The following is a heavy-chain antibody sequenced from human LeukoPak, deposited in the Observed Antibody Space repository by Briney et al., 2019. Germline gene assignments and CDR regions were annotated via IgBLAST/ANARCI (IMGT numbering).Heavy chain of an antibody. Sequence: GGSLRLSCAASGFTFSSYEMNWVRQALGKGLEWVSCISSSGNTIYYAGSVTGRFTISRDNAKNSLFLQMNSLRAEDTALYYCARDSYCSSTSCPDAFDIWGQGTMVTVSS. CDR1: GFTFSSYE. J-gene: IGHJ3*02. CDR3: ARDSYCSSTSCPDAFDI. V-gene: IGHV3-48*03. D-gene: IGHD2-2*01. CDR2: ISSSGNTI.